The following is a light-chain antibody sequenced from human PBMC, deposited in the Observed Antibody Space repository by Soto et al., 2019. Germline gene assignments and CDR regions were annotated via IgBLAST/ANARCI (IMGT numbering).Light chain of an antibody. CDR1: SSDVGGYNY. CDR2: EVS. Sequence: QSVLTQPASVSGSPGQSITISCTGTSSDVGGYNYVSWYQQHPGKAPQLMIYEVSNRPSGVSNRFSGSKSGNTASLTISGLQAEDEADYYCSSYTNTYTLRVVFGGGTKVTVL. CDR3: SSYTNTYTLRVV. J-gene: IGLJ2*01. V-gene: IGLV2-14*01.